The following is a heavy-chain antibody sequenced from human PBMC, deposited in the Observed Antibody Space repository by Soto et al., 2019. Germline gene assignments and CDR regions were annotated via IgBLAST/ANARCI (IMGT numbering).Heavy chain of an antibody. CDR3: ARDMGATPYFDY. CDR2: ISYDGSNK. V-gene: IGHV3-30-3*01. CDR1: GFTFSSYA. D-gene: IGHD1-26*01. Sequence: PGGSLRLSCAASGFTFSSYAMHWVRQAPGKGLEWVAVISYDGSNKYYADSVKGRFTISRDNSKNTLYLQMNSLRAEDTAVYYCARDMGATPYFDYWGQGTLVTVSS. J-gene: IGHJ4*02.